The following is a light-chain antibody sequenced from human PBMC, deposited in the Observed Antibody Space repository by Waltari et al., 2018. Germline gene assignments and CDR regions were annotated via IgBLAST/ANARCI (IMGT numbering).Light chain of an antibody. J-gene: IGKJ4*01. CDR3: QQYNNWPPLT. CDR1: QSVSSN. CDR2: GAS. Sequence: EIVMTQSPATRSVSPGERATLSCRASQSVSSNLAGYQQKPGQAPRLLIYGASNRATGIPARFSGSGSVTEFTLTISSMQSEDFAVDYCQQYNNWPPLTFGGGTKVEIK. V-gene: IGKV3-15*01.